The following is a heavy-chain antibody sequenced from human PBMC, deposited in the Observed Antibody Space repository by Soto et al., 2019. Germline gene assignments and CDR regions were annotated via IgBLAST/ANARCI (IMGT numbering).Heavy chain of an antibody. D-gene: IGHD2-21*01. Sequence: QLQLQESGPGLVKPSETLSLTCTVSGGSISSSSYYWGWIRQPPGKGLEWIGSIYYSGSTYYNPSLKSRVTISVDTSKNQFSLKLSSVTAADTAVYYCARPGVFRAFDYWGQGTLVTVSS. CDR1: GGSISSSSYY. J-gene: IGHJ4*02. CDR3: ARPGVFRAFDY. V-gene: IGHV4-39*01. CDR2: IYYSGST.